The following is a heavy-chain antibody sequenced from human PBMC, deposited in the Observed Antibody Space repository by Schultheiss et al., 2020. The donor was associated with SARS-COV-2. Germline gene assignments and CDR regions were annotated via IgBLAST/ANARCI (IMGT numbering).Heavy chain of an antibody. CDR2: IFYSGTT. V-gene: IGHV4-31*03. Sequence: SETLSLTCTVSGGSISSGGYYWSWIRQHPGKGLEWIGYIFYSGTTYYNPSLRSRLTISVDTSKNQFSLKLSSVTAADTAVYFCARISDSWENIDSWGQGALVTVSS. D-gene: IGHD6-13*01. CDR3: ARISDSWENIDS. J-gene: IGHJ4*02. CDR1: GGSISSGGYY.